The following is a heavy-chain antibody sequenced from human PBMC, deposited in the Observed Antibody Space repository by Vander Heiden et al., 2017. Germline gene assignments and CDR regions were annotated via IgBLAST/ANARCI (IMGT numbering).Heavy chain of an antibody. CDR3: ATDKVGATTLSPSFDY. Sequence: QVQLVQSGAEVKKPGASVKVSCKVSGYTLTELSMHWVRQAPGKGLELMGGFEPEDGETIYAQKFQGRVTMTEDTSTDTAYMELSSLRSEDTAVYYCATDKVGATTLSPSFDYWGQGTLVTVSS. D-gene: IGHD1-26*01. J-gene: IGHJ4*02. CDR1: GYTLTELS. V-gene: IGHV1-24*01. CDR2: FEPEDGET.